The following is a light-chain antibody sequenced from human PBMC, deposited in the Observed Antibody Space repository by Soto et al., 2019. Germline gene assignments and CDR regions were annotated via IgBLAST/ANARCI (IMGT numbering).Light chain of an antibody. CDR2: DVS. CDR3: SSDTTSNTRQIV. Sequence: QSALTQPASVSGSPGQSITISRTGTSSDVGGYNYVSWYQHHPGKAPKLMIYDVSNRPSGVSNRFSGSKSGNTASLTISGLQPEDEADYYCSSDTTSNTRQIVFGTGTKVTVL. J-gene: IGLJ1*01. V-gene: IGLV2-14*03. CDR1: SSDVGGYNY.